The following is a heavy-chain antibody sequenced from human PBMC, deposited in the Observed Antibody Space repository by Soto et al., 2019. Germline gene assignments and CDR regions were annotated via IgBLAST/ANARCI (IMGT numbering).Heavy chain of an antibody. CDR3: PPDREGYHDYVWGSRGPDWGY. J-gene: IGHJ4*01. CDR2: IKSKTDGGTT. V-gene: IGHV3-15*07. Sequence: EVQLVESGGGLVKPGGSLRLSCAASGFTFSNAWMNWVRQAPGKGLEWVGRIKSKTDGGTTDYAAPVKGRFTISRDDSKNTLNLQMNSLKTEDTAVYYCPPDREGYHDYVWGSRGPDWGYWGQGTLVTVSS. D-gene: IGHD3-16*01. CDR1: GFTFSNAW.